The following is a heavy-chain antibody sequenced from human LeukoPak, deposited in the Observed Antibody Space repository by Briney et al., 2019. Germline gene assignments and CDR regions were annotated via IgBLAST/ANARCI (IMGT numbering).Heavy chain of an antibody. CDR2: INHSGST. Sequence: SETLSLTCAVYGGSFSGYYWSWIRQPPGKGLEWIGEINHSGSTNYNPSLTSRVTISVDTSKNQFSLKLSSVTAADTAVYYCAARRTYYYDSSGYKSGLDYWGQGTLVTASS. D-gene: IGHD3-22*01. CDR3: AARRTYYYDSSGYKSGLDY. J-gene: IGHJ4*02. V-gene: IGHV4-34*01. CDR1: GGSFSGYY.